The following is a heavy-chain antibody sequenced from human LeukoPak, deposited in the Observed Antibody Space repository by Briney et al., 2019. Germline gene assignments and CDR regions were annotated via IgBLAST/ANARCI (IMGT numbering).Heavy chain of an antibody. CDR3: ASSYCSSTSCYAGNYYYYGMDV. D-gene: IGHD2-2*01. V-gene: IGHV1-2*02. CDR2: INPNSGGT. Sequence: ASVKVSCKASGYTFTGYYMHWVRQAPGQGLEWMGWINPNSGGTNYAQKFQGRVTMTRDTSISTAYMELSRLRSDDTAVYYCASSYCSSTSCYAGNYYYYGMDVWAKGPRSPSP. J-gene: IGHJ6*02. CDR1: GYTFTGYY.